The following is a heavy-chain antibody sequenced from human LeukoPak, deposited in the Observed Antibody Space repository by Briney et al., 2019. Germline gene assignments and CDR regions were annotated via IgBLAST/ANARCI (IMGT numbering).Heavy chain of an antibody. CDR3: ARDSDGYNNLDY. V-gene: IGHV4-31*03. J-gene: IGHJ4*02. Sequence: SQTLSLTCTVSGGSLSSGGYYWSWIRQHPGKGLEWIGYIYYSGTSYYNPSLKGRVTISIDTSKNQFSLKLNSVTAADTAVYFCARDSDGYNNLDYWGRGTLVTVSS. CDR1: GGSLSSGGYY. CDR2: IYYSGTS. D-gene: IGHD5-24*01.